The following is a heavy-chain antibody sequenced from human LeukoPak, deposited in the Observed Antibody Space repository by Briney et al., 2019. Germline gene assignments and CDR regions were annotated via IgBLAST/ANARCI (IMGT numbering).Heavy chain of an antibody. CDR1: CGSISSSSYY. CDR2: IYYSGST. J-gene: IGHJ4*02. D-gene: IGHD6-13*01. Sequence: SETLSLTCTVSCGSISSSSYYWGWIRQPPGKGLEWIGSIYYSGSTYYNPSLKSRVTISVDTSKNQFSLKLSSVTAADTAVYYCARGIAAAGRDFDYWGQGTLVTVSS. CDR3: ARGIAAAGRDFDY. V-gene: IGHV4-39*01.